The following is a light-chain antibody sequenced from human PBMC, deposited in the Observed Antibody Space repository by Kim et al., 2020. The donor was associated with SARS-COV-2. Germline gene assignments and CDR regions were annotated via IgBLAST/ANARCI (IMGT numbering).Light chain of an antibody. CDR1: SLRSYY. CDR3: NSRDRSGNHVV. J-gene: IGLJ2*01. CDR2: GKN. Sequence: ALGQTVRITCQGDSLRSYYASWYQQKLGQAPLLVMYGKNNRPSGIPDRFSGSSSGNTASLTITGAQAEDEADYYCNSRDRSGNHVVFGGGTQLTVL. V-gene: IGLV3-19*01.